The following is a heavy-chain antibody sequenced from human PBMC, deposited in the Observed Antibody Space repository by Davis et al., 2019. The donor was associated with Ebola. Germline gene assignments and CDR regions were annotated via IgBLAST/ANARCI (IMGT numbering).Heavy chain of an antibody. CDR2: INSDGSST. CDR1: GFTFSSYR. Sequence: GESLKISCAASGFTFSSYRMHWVRQVPGKGLVWVSRINSDGSSTSYADSVKGRFTISRDNAKNTLYLQMNSLRAEDTAVYYCARDLGMGRRVDAFDIWGQGTMVTVSS. D-gene: IGHD7-27*01. CDR3: ARDLGMGRRVDAFDI. V-gene: IGHV3-74*01. J-gene: IGHJ3*02.